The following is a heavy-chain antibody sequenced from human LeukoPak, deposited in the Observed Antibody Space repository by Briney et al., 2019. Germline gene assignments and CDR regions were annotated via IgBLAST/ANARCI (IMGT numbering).Heavy chain of an antibody. Sequence: GGSLRLSCATSGFSFSKFAMHWVRQAPGRGLESVSGISYNGDGTYYANSVKGRFTISRDNSKKTLYLQVGSLRVEDMGVYYCARGHFWSGYTYQDYFYYMDVWGKGTAVTVSS. J-gene: IGHJ6*03. D-gene: IGHD3-3*02. CDR3: ARGHFWSGYTYQDYFYYMDV. CDR1: GFSFSKFA. CDR2: ISYNGDGT. V-gene: IGHV3-64*01.